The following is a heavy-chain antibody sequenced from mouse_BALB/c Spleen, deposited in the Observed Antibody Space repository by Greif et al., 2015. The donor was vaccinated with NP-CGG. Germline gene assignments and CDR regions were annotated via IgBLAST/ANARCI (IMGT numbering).Heavy chain of an antibody. Sequence: EVQVVESGGGWVQPGGSMKLSCVASGFTFSNYWMNWVRPSPAQGLEWFADIRLKSNNYATHYAESVKGRFSISRDESKSSVSMQMNNLRAEDAGSYYCTSRSWGPLAYWGQGTLVTVSA. CDR3: TSRSWGPLAY. V-gene: IGHV6-6*02. CDR2: IRLKSNNYAT. CDR1: GFTFSNYW. D-gene: IGHD1-1*01. J-gene: IGHJ3*01.